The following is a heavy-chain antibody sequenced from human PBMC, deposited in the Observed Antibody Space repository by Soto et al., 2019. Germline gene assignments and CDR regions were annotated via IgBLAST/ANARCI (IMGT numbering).Heavy chain of an antibody. D-gene: IGHD5-18*01. CDR3: ARYVDTAMERAVDY. CDR2: IYYSGST. V-gene: IGHV4-59*01. CDR1: GGSISSYY. J-gene: IGHJ4*02. Sequence: PSETLSLTCTVSGGSISSYYLSWIRQPPGKGLEWIGYIYYSGSTSYNPSLKSRVTISVVTSKNQFSLKLSSVTAADTAVYYCARYVDTAMERAVDYWGQGTLVTVSS.